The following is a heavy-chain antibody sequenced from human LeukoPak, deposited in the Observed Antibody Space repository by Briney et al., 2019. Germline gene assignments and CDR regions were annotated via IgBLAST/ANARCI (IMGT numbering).Heavy chain of an antibody. CDR2: IYYSGST. J-gene: IGHJ4*02. CDR1: GGSISSSSYY. D-gene: IGHD2-15*01. V-gene: IGHV4-39*01. CDR3: ASQGYCSGGSCYPTSDY. Sequence: PSETLSLTCTVSGGSISSSSYYWGWIRQPPGKGLEWIGSIYYSGSTYYNPSLKSRVTISVDTSKNQFSLKLSSVTAADTAVYYWASQGYCSGGSCYPTSDYWGQGTLVTVFS.